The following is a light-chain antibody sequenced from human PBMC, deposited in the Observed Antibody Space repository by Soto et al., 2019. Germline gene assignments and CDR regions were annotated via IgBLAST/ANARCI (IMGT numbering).Light chain of an antibody. CDR1: SSNIGAGYD. J-gene: IGLJ1*01. V-gene: IGLV1-40*01. CDR3: QSYDSSLSVLHV. Sequence: QAVVTQPPSVSGAPGKRVTISCTGSSSNIGAGYDVHWYQQLPGRAPKLLIYGDNNRPSGVPDRFSGSKSGTSASLAITGLQAKDEADYYCQSYDSSLSVLHVFGTGTKLTVL. CDR2: GDN.